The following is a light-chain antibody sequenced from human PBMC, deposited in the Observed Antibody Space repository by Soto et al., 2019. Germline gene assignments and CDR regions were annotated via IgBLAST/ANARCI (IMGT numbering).Light chain of an antibody. Sequence: EIVFTQSPTTPSFSPGGRAPLSCRVSQSVSSYLAWYQQKPGQAPRLLIYDASNRATGIPARFSGSGSGTDFTLTISSLEPEDFAVYYCQQRSNWPPLTFGGGTKVDIK. J-gene: IGKJ4*01. CDR3: QQRSNWPPLT. CDR2: DAS. CDR1: QSVSSY. V-gene: IGKV3-11*01.